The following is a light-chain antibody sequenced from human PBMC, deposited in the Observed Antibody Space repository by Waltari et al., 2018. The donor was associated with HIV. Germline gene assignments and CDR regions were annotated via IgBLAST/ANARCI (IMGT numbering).Light chain of an antibody. CDR1: SSDVGSYNL. CDR3: CSYADTSPVV. J-gene: IGLJ2*01. CDR2: EVS. Sequence: QSALTQPASVSGSPGQSITISCPGTSSDVGSYNLVSWYQQHPGKAPKLMIYEVSKRPSGVANRFSGSKSGNTASLTISGLQAEDEADYYCCSYADTSPVVFGGGTKVTVL. V-gene: IGLV2-23*02.